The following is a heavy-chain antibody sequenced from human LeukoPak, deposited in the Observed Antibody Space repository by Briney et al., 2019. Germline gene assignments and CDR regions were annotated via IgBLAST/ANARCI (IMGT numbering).Heavy chain of an antibody. CDR2: MNPANGNT. Sequence: ASVKVSCKASGYTFTGYDMHWVRQATGQGLERMGWMNPANGNTVYARKFQGRVTITREISISTAYMELSSLRSEDTAVYYCARVGCSPISCHTWFDPWGQGTLVTVSS. CDR1: GYTFTGYD. D-gene: IGHD2-2*01. CDR3: ARVGCSPISCHTWFDP. V-gene: IGHV1-8*03. J-gene: IGHJ5*02.